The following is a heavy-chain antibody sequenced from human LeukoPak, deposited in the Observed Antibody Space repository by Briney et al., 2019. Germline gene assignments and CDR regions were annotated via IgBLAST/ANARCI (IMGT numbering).Heavy chain of an antibody. CDR1: GGSISSGGYY. V-gene: IGHV4-31*03. J-gene: IGHJ4*02. CDR3: AREVAAGSYRGFDY. CDR2: IYYSGST. Sequence: SETLSLTCTVSGGSISSGGYYWSWIRQHPGKGLEWIGYIYYSGSTYYNPSLKSRVTMSVDTPKNQFSLKVNSVTAADTATYYCAREVAAGSYRGFDYWGQGTLVTVSS. D-gene: IGHD6-19*01.